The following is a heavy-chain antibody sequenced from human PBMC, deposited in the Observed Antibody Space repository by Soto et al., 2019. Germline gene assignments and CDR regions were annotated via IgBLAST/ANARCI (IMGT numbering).Heavy chain of an antibody. Sequence: GASVNVSCKASGFTFTSSPVQWVRQARGQRLEWIGWIVVGSGNTNYAQKFQERVTITRDMSTSTAYMELSSLRSEDTAVYYCAAEIYGSGSYRRYFDYWGQGTLVTVS. CDR3: AAEIYGSGSYRRYFDY. CDR2: IVVGSGNT. V-gene: IGHV1-58*01. D-gene: IGHD3-10*01. CDR1: GFTFTSSP. J-gene: IGHJ4*02.